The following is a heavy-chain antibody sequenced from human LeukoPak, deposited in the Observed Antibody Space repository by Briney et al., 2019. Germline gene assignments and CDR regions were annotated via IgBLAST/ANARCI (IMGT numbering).Heavy chain of an antibody. J-gene: IGHJ5*02. Sequence: SVKVSCKASGGTFISYPSSWMRQAPGQGLEWMGGIIPIFGTANYAQKFQGRVTITADESTSTAYMELSSLRSEDTAVYYCARDLDSWSGYYGPLLFDPWGQGTLVTVSS. V-gene: IGHV1-69*13. CDR2: IIPIFGTA. CDR3: ARDLDSWSGYYGPLLFDP. D-gene: IGHD3-3*01. CDR1: GGTFISYP.